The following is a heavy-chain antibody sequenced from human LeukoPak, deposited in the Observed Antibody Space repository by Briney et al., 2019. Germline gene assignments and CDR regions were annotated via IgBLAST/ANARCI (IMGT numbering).Heavy chain of an antibody. Sequence: KRSGPTLVKPTQTLTLTCTFSGFSLSTSGVGVGWIRQPPGKALEWLSLIYWDDDKRYSPSLKSRLTITKDTSKNQVVLTMTNMDPVDTATYYCAHRPPGGYSYVFDYWGQGTLVTVSS. CDR3: AHRPPGGYSYVFDY. J-gene: IGHJ4*02. CDR2: IYWDDDK. CDR1: GFSLSTSGVG. V-gene: IGHV2-5*02. D-gene: IGHD5-18*01.